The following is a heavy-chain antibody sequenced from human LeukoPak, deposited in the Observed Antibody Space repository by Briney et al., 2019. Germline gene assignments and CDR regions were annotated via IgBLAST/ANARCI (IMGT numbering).Heavy chain of an antibody. CDR2: IYYSGST. Sequence: SETLSLTCTVSGGSTSSYYWSWIRQPPGKGLEWIGYIYYSGSTNYNPSLKSRVTISVDTSKNQFSLKLSSVTAADTAVYYCARHRFEPVTPEGWGQGTLVTVSS. CDR1: GGSTSSYY. D-gene: IGHD4-11*01. J-gene: IGHJ4*02. V-gene: IGHV4-59*08. CDR3: ARHRFEPVTPEG.